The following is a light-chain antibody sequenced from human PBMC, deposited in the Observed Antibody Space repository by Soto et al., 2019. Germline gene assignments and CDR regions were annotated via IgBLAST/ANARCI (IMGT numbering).Light chain of an antibody. CDR3: QQDNSFSFT. Sequence: DIQMTQSPSSVSASVGDRVTITCRASQIINKWLAWYQQNPGKAPTLLIYAASTLQSGVPSMFSGSGSGTDFTLTISSLQPEDFGAYDCQQDNSFSFTFGPSTKVDI. V-gene: IGKV1-12*02. J-gene: IGKJ3*01. CDR1: QIINKW. CDR2: AAS.